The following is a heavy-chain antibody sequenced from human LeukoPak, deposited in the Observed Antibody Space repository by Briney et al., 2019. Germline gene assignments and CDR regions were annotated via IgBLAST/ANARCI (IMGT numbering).Heavy chain of an antibody. CDR2: IRNKANSYTT. D-gene: IGHD6-13*01. J-gene: IGHJ4*02. CDR3: TRNMYTNSRYYFDS. CDR1: GFTFSDHY. V-gene: IGHV3-72*01. Sequence: GGSLRLSCAASGFTFSDHYMDWVRQAPGQGLEWVGRIRNKANSYTTEYAASVKGRFTISRDESMNSLYLQMNSLKTEDTAVYYCTRNMYTNSRYYFDSWGQGTLVTVSS.